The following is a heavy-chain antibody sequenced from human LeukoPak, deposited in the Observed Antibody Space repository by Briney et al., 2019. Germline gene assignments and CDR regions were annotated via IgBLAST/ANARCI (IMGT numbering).Heavy chain of an antibody. J-gene: IGHJ5*02. D-gene: IGHD5-24*01. CDR1: GYIFTSYY. CDR3: ARDLGAKMVTSSCWIDP. Sequence: ASVKVSCKASGYIFTSYYMHWVRQAPGQGLEWMGIIDPSGGSTSYAQKFQGRVTMTRDTSTSTVYMELSSLRSEDTAVYYCARDLGAKMVTSSCWIDPWGQGTLVTVSS. V-gene: IGHV1-46*01. CDR2: IDPSGGST.